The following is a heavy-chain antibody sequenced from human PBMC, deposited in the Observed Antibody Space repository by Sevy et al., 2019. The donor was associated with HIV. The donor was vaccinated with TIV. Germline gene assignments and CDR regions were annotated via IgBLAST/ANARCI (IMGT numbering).Heavy chain of an antibody. Sequence: ASVKVSCKASGYTFTSYGISWVRQAPGQGLEWMGWISAYNGNTNYAQKLQGRVTMTTDTSTSTAYMELRSLSSDDTAVYYCARELSDYDILTGYFGRNWFDPWGQGTLVTVSS. V-gene: IGHV1-18*01. CDR3: ARELSDYDILTGYFGRNWFDP. D-gene: IGHD3-9*01. J-gene: IGHJ5*02. CDR1: GYTFTSYG. CDR2: ISAYNGNT.